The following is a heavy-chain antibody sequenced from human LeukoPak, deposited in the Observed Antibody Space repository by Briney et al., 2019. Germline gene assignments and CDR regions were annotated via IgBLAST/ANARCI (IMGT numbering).Heavy chain of an antibody. Sequence: GGSLRLSCAASGFTFSNYWVSWVRQAPGKGLEWVANIKEDGSEKYYVDSVKGRFTISRDNAKNSLYLQMNSLRAEDTAVYYCAREWGGIWSGSYFDYWGQGTLVTVSS. CDR3: AREWGGIWSGSYFDY. CDR1: GFTFSNYW. V-gene: IGHV3-7*01. CDR2: IKEDGSEK. J-gene: IGHJ4*02. D-gene: IGHD3-3*01.